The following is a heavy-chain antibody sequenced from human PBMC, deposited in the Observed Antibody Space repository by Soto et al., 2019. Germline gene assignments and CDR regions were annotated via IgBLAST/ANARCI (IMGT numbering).Heavy chain of an antibody. CDR1: GYPFTSYG. J-gene: IGHJ5*02. CDR3: ARYRRIYYGSENHQTGYNWFDP. Sequence: QVQLVQSGAEVKKPGASVKVSCKTSGYPFTSYGVSWVRQAPGQGLEWMGWISAYNGNTNYAQKLQGRVTVTTDTSTSTAYMELRSLTSDDTAVYYCARYRRIYYGSENHQTGYNWFDPWGQGTLVTVSS. CDR2: ISAYNGNT. D-gene: IGHD3-10*01. V-gene: IGHV1-18*01.